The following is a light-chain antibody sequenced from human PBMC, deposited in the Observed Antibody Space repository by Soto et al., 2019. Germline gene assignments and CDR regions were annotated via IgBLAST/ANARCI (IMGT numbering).Light chain of an antibody. Sequence: DIQMTQSPSTLSASVGDRVTITCRASQSISSWLAWYQKKPGKAPNLLIYKASSLESGVPSRFSGSGSGTELTLPISSLQPDDFATYYCQQYNSYPLTFGGGNKVEIK. CDR2: KAS. J-gene: IGKJ4*01. CDR3: QQYNSYPLT. CDR1: QSISSW. V-gene: IGKV1-5*03.